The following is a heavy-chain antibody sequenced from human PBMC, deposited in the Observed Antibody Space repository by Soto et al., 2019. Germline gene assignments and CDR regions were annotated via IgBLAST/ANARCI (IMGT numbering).Heavy chain of an antibody. V-gene: IGHV4-59*01. CDR1: SGSISSDY. D-gene: IGHD4-4*01. Sequence: SENLSLTCTVSSGSISSDYWSWIRQPPGKGLEWIGYIYYSGSTYYNPSLKSRVTISVDTSKNQFSLKLRSVTAADTAVYYCARGSTVTDYYYYGMDVWGQGTTVTVSS. CDR3: ARGSTVTDYYYYGMDV. J-gene: IGHJ6*02. CDR2: IYYSGST.